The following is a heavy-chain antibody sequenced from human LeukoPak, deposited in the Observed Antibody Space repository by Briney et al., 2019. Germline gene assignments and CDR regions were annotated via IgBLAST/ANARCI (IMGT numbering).Heavy chain of an antibody. V-gene: IGHV4-30-2*01. Sequence: SQTLSLTCTVSGGSISSDGYYWSWIRQPPGKGLEWIGYIYHSGSTYYNPSLKSRVTISLDTSKNQFSLKLSSVTAADTAVYYCASAESRDGYNTDAFDIWGQGTMVTVSS. CDR2: IYHSGST. J-gene: IGHJ3*02. CDR3: ASAESRDGYNTDAFDI. CDR1: GGSISSDGYY. D-gene: IGHD5-24*01.